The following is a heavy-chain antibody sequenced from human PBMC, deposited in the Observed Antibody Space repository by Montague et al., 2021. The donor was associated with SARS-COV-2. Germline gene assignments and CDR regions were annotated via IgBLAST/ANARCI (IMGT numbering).Heavy chain of an antibody. CDR1: GDSITNTRYF. CDR2: IYHNGKT. V-gene: IGHV4-39*01. CDR3: AVELNYFFDY. J-gene: IGHJ4*02. D-gene: IGHD1-7*01. Sequence: SETLSLTCNVSGDSITNTRYFWGWIRQPPGKALEWIGSIYHNGKTYYNPSLERRALLSIDTSKSQFSLRLSSVIASDTAVYYCAVELNYFFDYWGQGFLVSVSS.